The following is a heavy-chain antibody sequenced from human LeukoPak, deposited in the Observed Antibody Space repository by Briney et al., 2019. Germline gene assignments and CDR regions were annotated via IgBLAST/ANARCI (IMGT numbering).Heavy chain of an antibody. CDR3: ARDHATLTIFGVPHDAFDI. Sequence: NPGGSLRLSCAASGFTFSDYYMSWIRQAPGKGLEWVSYISSSGSTIYYADSVKGRFTISRDNAKNSLYLQMNSLRAEDTAVYYCARDHATLTIFGVPHDAFDIWGQGTMVTVSS. CDR1: GFTFSDYY. J-gene: IGHJ3*02. D-gene: IGHD3-3*01. CDR2: ISSSGSTI. V-gene: IGHV3-11*04.